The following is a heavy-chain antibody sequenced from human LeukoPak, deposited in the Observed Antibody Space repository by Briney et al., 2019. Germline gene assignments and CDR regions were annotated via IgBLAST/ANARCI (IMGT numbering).Heavy chain of an antibody. V-gene: IGHV4-4*02. Sequence: SGTLSLTCAVSGDSISRGHWWNWVRQPPGKGLEWIGEIFHTGNTNYNPSLESRVTMSVDKSKNQFSLNLTSVTATDTAVYYCARNHDWAFDYWGQGTLATVSS. CDR3: ARNHDWAFDY. CDR1: GDSISRGHW. CDR2: IFHTGNT. D-gene: IGHD2-21*01. J-gene: IGHJ4*02.